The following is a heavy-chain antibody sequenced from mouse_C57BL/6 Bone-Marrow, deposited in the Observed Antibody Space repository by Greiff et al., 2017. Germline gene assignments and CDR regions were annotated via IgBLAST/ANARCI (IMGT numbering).Heavy chain of an antibody. Sequence: EVKLQESGPGLVKPSQSLSLTCSVTGYSITSGYYWNWIRQFPGNKLEWMGYISYDGSNNYNPSLKNRISITRDTSKNQFFLKLNSVTTEDTATYYCARGILRFAYWGQGTLVTVSA. D-gene: IGHD1-1*01. CDR3: ARGILRFAY. CDR1: GYSITSGYY. CDR2: ISYDGSN. V-gene: IGHV3-6*01. J-gene: IGHJ3*01.